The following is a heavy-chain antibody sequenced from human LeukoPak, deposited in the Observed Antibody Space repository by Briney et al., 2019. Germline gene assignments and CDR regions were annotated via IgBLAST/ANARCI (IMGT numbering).Heavy chain of an antibody. D-gene: IGHD5/OR15-5a*01. CDR3: ARDLSRVSDRRALSRYYYMDV. V-gene: IGHV1-2*04. J-gene: IGHJ6*03. Sequence: ASVKVSCKASGYTFTGYYMHWVRQAPGQGLEWMGWINPNSGGTNYAQKFQGWVTMTRDTSTSTVYMELSSLRSEDTAVYYCARDLSRVSDRRALSRYYYMDVWGKGTTVTVSS. CDR2: INPNSGGT. CDR1: GYTFTGYY.